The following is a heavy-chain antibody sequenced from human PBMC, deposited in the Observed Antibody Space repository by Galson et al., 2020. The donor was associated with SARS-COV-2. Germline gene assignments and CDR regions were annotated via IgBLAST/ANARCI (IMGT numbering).Heavy chain of an antibody. J-gene: IGHJ4*02. V-gene: IGHV3-21*01. Sequence: NSGGSLRLSCAASGFTFTSYSMHWVRQAPGKGLEWVSSITSHSGYIYYADSVKGRFTISRDNAKNSLYLQMNSLRAEDTAVYYCVRDRSLGDRDMDSDPQFVQWGQGTLVIVSS. CDR3: VRDRSLGDRDMDSDPQFVQ. D-gene: IGHD3-10*01. CDR1: GFTFTSYS. CDR2: ITSHSGYI.